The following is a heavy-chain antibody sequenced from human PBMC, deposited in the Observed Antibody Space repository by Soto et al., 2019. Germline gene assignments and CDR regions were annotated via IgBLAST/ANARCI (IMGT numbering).Heavy chain of an antibody. CDR2: INPSGCST. D-gene: IGHD3-10*01. Sequence: LERMGIINPSGCSTSYAQKFQGRVPMTRDTSTSTVYMELSSLRSEDTAVYYCARDGNTLVRGVIYYYYGMDVWGQGTTVTVSS. J-gene: IGHJ6*02. CDR3: ARDGNTLVRGVIYYYYGMDV. V-gene: IGHV1-46*01.